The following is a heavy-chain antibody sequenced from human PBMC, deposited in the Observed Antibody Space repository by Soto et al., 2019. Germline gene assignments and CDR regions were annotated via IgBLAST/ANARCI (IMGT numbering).Heavy chain of an antibody. CDR1: GGSMSSGGYS. D-gene: IGHD2-15*01. J-gene: IGHJ4*02. CDR3: ARDKCFGGSCHSGFDY. V-gene: IGHV4-31*03. CDR2: IYYSGST. Sequence: SETVSLTCTVSGGSMSSGGYSWTWIRQRQGKGLSWIGHIYYSGSTYYNPSLKSRVTISVDTSKNQFSLKMSSVTAADTAFYYCARDKCFGGSCHSGFDYWGPGIPVTVS.